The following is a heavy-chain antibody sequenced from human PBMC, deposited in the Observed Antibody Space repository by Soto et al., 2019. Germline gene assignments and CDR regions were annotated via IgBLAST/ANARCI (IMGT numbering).Heavy chain of an antibody. CDR1: GFTFDDYT. CDR3: AKDDSSSWYQPWFDP. V-gene: IGHV3-43*01. J-gene: IGHJ5*02. D-gene: IGHD6-13*01. CDR2: ISWDGGST. Sequence: LRLSCAASGFTFDDYTMHWVRQAPGKGLEWVSLISWDGGSTYYADSVKGRFTISRDNSKNSLYLQMNSLRTEDTALYYCAKDDSSSWYQPWFDPWGQGTLGTVSS.